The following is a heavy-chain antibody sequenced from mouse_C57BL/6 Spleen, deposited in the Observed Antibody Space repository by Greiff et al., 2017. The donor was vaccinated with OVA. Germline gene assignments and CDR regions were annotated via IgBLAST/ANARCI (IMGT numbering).Heavy chain of an antibody. CDR2: ISSGGSYT. CDR1: GFTFSSYG. D-gene: IGHD1-1*01. J-gene: IGHJ2*01. V-gene: IGHV5-6*01. CDR3: ARQYYGSSPFDY. Sequence: EVHLVESGGDLVKPGGSLKLSCAASGFTFSSYGMSWVRQTPDKRLEWVATISSGGSYTYYPDSVKGRFTISRDNAKNTLYLQMSSLKSEDTAMYYCARQYYGSSPFDYWGQGTTLTVSS.